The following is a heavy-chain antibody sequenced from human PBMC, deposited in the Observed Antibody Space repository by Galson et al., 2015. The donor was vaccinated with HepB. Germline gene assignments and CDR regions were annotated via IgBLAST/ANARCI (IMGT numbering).Heavy chain of an antibody. CDR2: LNSGDKT. CDR1: GFTFSNYG. D-gene: IGHD3-3*01. Sequence: SLRLSCAASGFTFSNYGMAWVRQAPGKGLEWVSHLNSGDKTEDAESVKGRFTISRDSSKRTLYLQMNSLRVEDTAIYYCARWRGAQSEFDHWGQGTLVTVSS. J-gene: IGHJ4*02. CDR3: ARWRGAQSEFDH. V-gene: IGHV3-23*01.